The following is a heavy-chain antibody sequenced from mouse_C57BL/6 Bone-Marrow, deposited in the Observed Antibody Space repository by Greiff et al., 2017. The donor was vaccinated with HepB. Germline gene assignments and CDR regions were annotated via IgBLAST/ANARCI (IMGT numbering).Heavy chain of an antibody. J-gene: IGHJ4*01. CDR3: ARSRLLLYAMDY. CDR2: IYPGSGNT. D-gene: IGHD2-3*01. Sequence: VKLMESGAELVRPGASVKLSCKASGYTFTDYYINWVKQRPGQGLEWIARIYPGSGNTYYNEKFKGKATLTAEKSSSTAYMQLSSLTSEDSAVYFCARSRLLLYAMDYWGQGTSVTVSS. V-gene: IGHV1-76*01. CDR1: GYTFTDYY.